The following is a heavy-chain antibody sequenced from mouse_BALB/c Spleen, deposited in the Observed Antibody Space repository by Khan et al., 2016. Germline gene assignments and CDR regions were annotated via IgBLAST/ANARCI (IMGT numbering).Heavy chain of an antibody. CDR2: ISYSGST. CDR1: GYSITSGYG. CDR3: ARTARIKY. Sequence: EVQLQESGPGLVKPSQSLSLTCTVTGYSITSGYGWYLIRQSPGNKLEWVGYISYSGSTNYNPSLKSRISITRDTSKNQFFLQLNSVTTEDTATYYCARTARIKYWGQGTTLTVSS. D-gene: IGHD1-2*01. J-gene: IGHJ2*01. V-gene: IGHV3-1*02.